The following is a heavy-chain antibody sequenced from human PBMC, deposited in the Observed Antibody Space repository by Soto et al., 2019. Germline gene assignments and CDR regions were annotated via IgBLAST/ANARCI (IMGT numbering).Heavy chain of an antibody. D-gene: IGHD3-3*01. CDR1: GYIFSDYW. Sequence: PGESLKISCKASGYIFSDYWISWVRQMPGKGLEWMGRVDPGDSYATYSPSFQGHVTISTDRSVDTAYLQWSSLKASDTAMYFCARHTLYGNFYYTNFDYWGQGTPVTVSS. J-gene: IGHJ4*02. V-gene: IGHV5-10-1*01. CDR3: ARHTLYGNFYYTNFDY. CDR2: VDPGDSYA.